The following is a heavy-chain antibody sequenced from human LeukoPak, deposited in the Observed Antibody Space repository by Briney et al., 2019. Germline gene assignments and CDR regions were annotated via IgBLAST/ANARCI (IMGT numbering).Heavy chain of an antibody. CDR3: ARAYSERYGLGYYYMDV. Sequence: GGSLRLSCAASGFTFSTYSMNWVRQAPGKGLAWVSSISSSSSYIYYADSVKGRFTISRDNGKKSVYLQMNSLRAEDTAVYYCARAYSERYGLGYYYMDVWGKGTTVTISS. D-gene: IGHD1-26*01. CDR1: GFTFSTYS. CDR2: ISSSSSYI. V-gene: IGHV3-21*01. J-gene: IGHJ6*03.